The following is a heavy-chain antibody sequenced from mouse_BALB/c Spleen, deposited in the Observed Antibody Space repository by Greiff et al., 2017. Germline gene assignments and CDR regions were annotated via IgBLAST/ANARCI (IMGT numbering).Heavy chain of an antibody. CDR3: ATYYRYDGFAY. V-gene: IGHV1-55*01. CDR2: IYPGSGST. D-gene: IGHD2-14*01. CDR1: GYNFTSYW. Sequence: QVQLQQPGAELVKPGTSVKLSCKASGYNFTSYWINWVKLRPGQGLEWIGDIYPGSGSTNYNEKFKSKATLTVDTSSSTAYMQLSSLASEDSALYYCATYYRYDGFAYWGQGTLVTVSA. J-gene: IGHJ3*01.